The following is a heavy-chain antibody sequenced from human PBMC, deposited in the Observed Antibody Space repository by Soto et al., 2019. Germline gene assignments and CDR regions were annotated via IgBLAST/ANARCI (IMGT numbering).Heavy chain of an antibody. CDR1: GFTVSSAS. J-gene: IGHJ4*02. D-gene: IGHD2-2*01. CDR3: ARVHCINRSCYFFDH. V-gene: IGHV3-53*04. CDR2: IYSDGTT. Sequence: EEQLVESGGGLVQPGGSLRVACAASGFTVSSASMSWVRQAPGKGLEWVAVIYSDGTTYYADSVQGRFTISRHNSENTLFLQMNSLRDEDTAVYYCARVHCINRSCYFFDHWGQGTLVTVSS.